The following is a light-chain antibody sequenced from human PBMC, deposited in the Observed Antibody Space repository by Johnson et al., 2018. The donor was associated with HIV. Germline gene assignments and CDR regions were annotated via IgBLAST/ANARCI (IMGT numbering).Light chain of an antibody. J-gene: IGLJ1*01. CDR2: DNN. Sequence: QSVLTQPPSVSAAPGQKVTISCSGSSSNIGNNYVSWYQQLPGTAPKLLIYDNNKRPPGIPDRFSGSKSGTSATLGITGLQTGDVAYYYCGTWDSCLSAYVCGTGTKVTVL. V-gene: IGLV1-51*01. CDR3: GTWDSCLSAYV. CDR1: SSNIGNNY.